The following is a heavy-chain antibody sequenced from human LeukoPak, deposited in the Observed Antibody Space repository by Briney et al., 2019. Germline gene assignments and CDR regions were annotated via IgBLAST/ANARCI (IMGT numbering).Heavy chain of an antibody. V-gene: IGHV3-48*02. Sequence: GGSLRLSCAGSGFTFSSYSMNWVRQAPGKGLEWVSYISSSSSTMYYADSVKGRFTISRDNAKNSLYVQMNSLRDEDTAVYYCARDGYSSGWFAGWGQGTLVTVSS. D-gene: IGHD6-19*01. CDR1: GFTFSSYS. CDR2: ISSSSSTM. J-gene: IGHJ5*02. CDR3: ARDGYSSGWFAG.